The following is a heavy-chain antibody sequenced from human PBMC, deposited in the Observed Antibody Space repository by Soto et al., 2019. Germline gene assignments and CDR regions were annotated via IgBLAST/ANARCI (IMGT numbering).Heavy chain of an antibody. CDR3: ARDRWHCSSTRCSGSPHYYNGMDV. D-gene: IGHD2-2*01. CDR1: GSSVTSYY. J-gene: IGHJ6*02. Sequence: ASVKVSCKAAGSSVTSYYMHWVRQAPGQGLEWRGLINPSGGNTMYAQKFQGSITMARDTSPSTGYMEVSGLRSEDTAVYYCARDRWHCSSTRCSGSPHYYNGMDVRGQGPTVTVSS. CDR2: INPSGGNT. V-gene: IGHV1-46*01.